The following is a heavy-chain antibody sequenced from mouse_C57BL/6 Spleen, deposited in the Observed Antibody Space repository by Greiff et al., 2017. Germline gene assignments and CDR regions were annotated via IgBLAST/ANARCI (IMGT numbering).Heavy chain of an antibody. D-gene: IGHD2-4*01. CDR1: GFTFSSYA. J-gene: IGHJ4*01. V-gene: IGHV5-4*01. Sequence: EVQGVESGGGLVKPGGSLKLSCAASGFTFSSYAMSWVRQTPEKRLEWVATISDGGSYTYYPDNVKGRFTISRDNAKNNLYLQMSHLKSEDTAMYYCARRGDSDYSYYAMDYWGQGTSVTVSS. CDR2: ISDGGSYT. CDR3: ARRGDSDYSYYAMDY.